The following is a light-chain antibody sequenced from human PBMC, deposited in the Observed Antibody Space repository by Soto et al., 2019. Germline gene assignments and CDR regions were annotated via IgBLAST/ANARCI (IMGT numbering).Light chain of an antibody. V-gene: IGLV1-40*01. CDR3: QSYDSSLSGWV. Sequence: QPVLTQPPSVSGAPGQRVTISCTGSSSNIGADYDVHWYQQLPGTAPKLLIYGNSNRPSGVPDRFSGSKSGTSASLAITGLQDEDEADYYCQSYDSSLSGWVFGGGTKLTVL. J-gene: IGLJ3*02. CDR1: SSNIGADYD. CDR2: GNS.